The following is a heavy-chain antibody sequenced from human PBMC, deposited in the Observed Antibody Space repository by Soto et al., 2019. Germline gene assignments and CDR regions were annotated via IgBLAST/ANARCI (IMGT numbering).Heavy chain of an antibody. D-gene: IGHD3-22*01. V-gene: IGHV1-69*01. CDR2: SIPVFGII. CDR3: ARLNYYQSSAYLDD. CDR1: GDTFKNYG. J-gene: IGHJ4*02. Sequence: QVQLVQSGAEVKKPGSSVKVSCKASGDTFKNYGITWVRQAPGQGLEWMGGSIPVFGIINYAQKLQGRVKITAHESTSTGYMEVSSLRAEDTAIYYCARLNYYQSSAYLDDWGQGTLVTASS.